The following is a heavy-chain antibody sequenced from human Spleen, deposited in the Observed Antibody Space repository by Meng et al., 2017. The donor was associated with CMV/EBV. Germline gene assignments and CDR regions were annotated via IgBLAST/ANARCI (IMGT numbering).Heavy chain of an antibody. Sequence: SETLSLTCTVSGGSLNNRYWSWIRQPPGKGLEWIGCVYYSGSTKYNPSLKSRVTISVDTSKNQFSLKLFSVTAADTAVYYCARESAGTIWFDPWGQGTLVTVSS. D-gene: IGHD6-19*01. J-gene: IGHJ5*02. CDR2: VYYSGST. CDR3: ARESAGTIWFDP. CDR1: GGSLNNRY. V-gene: IGHV4-59*11.